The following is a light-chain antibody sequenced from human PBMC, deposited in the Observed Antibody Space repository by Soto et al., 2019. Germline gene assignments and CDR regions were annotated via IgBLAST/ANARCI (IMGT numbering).Light chain of an antibody. J-gene: IGLJ1*01. CDR2: EVS. V-gene: IGLV2-14*01. CDR1: SSDVGGYNY. CDR3: SSYTSSSTLYV. Sequence: QSVLTQPSSLSGSPGPSITISCTGTSSDVGGYNYVSWYQQHPGKAPKLMIYEVSNRPSGVSNRFSGSKSGNTASLTISGLQAEDEADYYCSSYTSSSTLYVYGTGTKVTVL.